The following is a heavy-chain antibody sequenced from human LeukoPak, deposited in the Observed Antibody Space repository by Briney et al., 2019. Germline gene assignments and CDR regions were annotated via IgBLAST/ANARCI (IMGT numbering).Heavy chain of an antibody. D-gene: IGHD3-22*01. CDR3: ARVGIAYYYDSSGYYTDF. J-gene: IGHJ4*02. V-gene: IGHV4-59*01. CDR1: GGSISSYY. CDR2: IYYSGST. Sequence: SETLSLTCTVSGGSISSYYWSWIRQPPGKGLEWIGYIYYSGSTNYNPSLKSRVTISVDTSKNQFSLKLSSVTAADTAVYYCARVGIAYYYDSSGYYTDFWGQGTLVTVSS.